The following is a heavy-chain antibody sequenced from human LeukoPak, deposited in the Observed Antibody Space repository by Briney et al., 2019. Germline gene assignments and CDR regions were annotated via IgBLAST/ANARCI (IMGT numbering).Heavy chain of an antibody. V-gene: IGHV3-33*01. Sequence: GGSLRLSCAASGFSFSNYGMHWVRQAPGKGLEWVAVIWYDGVNKYYADSVKGRFTISRDMPKNTLYLQMNSLRAEDTAVYYCARDGGGGPDYWGQGTLVTVSS. CDR3: ARDGGGGPDY. CDR1: GFSFSNYG. J-gene: IGHJ4*02. CDR2: IWYDGVNK. D-gene: IGHD2-15*01.